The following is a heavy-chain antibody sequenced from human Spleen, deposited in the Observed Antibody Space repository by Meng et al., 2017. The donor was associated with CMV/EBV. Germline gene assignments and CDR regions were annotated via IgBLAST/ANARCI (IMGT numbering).Heavy chain of an antibody. CDR3: ARALLWFGELNDY. J-gene: IGHJ4*02. D-gene: IGHD3-10*01. V-gene: IGHV4-30-4*08. Sequence: VPLQESGPGLVEPSQTLSPTCTVSGGSISSGDYYWSWIRQPPGKGLEWIGYIYYSGSTYYNPSLKSRVTISVDTSKNQFSLKLSSVTAADTAVYYCARALLWFGELNDYWGQGTLVTVSS. CDR2: IYYSGST. CDR1: GGSISSGDYY.